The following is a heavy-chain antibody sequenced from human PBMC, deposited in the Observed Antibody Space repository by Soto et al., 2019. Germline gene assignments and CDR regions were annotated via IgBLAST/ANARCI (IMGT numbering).Heavy chain of an antibody. CDR2: IWYDGSNK. D-gene: IGHD4-4*01. J-gene: IGHJ4*02. V-gene: IGHV3-33*01. CDR1: GFTFSSYG. CDR3: ARDQVPTVTTYRFDY. Sequence: QVQLVESGGGVVQPGRSLRLSCAASGFTFSSYGMHWVRQAPGKGLEWVAVIWYDGSNKYYADSVKGRFTISRDNSKNTLYLQMNSLRAEDTAVYYCARDQVPTVTTYRFDYWGQGTLVTVSS.